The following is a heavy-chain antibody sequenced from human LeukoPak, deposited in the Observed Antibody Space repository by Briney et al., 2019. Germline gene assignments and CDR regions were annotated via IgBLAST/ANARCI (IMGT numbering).Heavy chain of an antibody. D-gene: IGHD5-12*01. CDR3: ARDSRLDPLFDY. CDR2: IYTSGST. V-gene: IGHV4-4*07. CDR1: GGSISSYY. J-gene: IGHJ4*02. Sequence: SETLSLTCTVSGGSISSYYWNWIRQPAGKGLEWIGRIYTSGSTKYNSSLKSRVTMSVDTSRNQFSLKLSSVTAADTAVYYCARDSRLDPLFDYWGQGTLVTVSS.